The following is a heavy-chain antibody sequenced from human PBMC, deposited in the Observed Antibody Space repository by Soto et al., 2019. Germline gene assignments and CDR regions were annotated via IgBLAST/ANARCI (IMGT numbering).Heavy chain of an antibody. J-gene: IGHJ6*02. CDR2: IKQDGSEK. CDR1: GFTFSSYW. D-gene: IGHD2-2*01. Sequence: EVQLVESGGGLVQPGGSLRLSCAASGFTFSSYWMSWVRQAPGKGLEWVANIKQDGSEKYYVDSVKGRFTISRDNAKNSLYLQMNSLRAEDTAVYYCARQEGCSSTSCYAPSWLLPLRYYYGMDVWGQGTTVTVSS. CDR3: ARQEGCSSTSCYAPSWLLPLRYYYGMDV. V-gene: IGHV3-7*01.